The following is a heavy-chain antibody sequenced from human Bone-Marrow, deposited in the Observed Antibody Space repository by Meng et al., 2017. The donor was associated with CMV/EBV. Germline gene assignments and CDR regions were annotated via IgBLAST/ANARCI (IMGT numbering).Heavy chain of an antibody. CDR3: AKGDYYYGMDG. Sequence: GGSLRLSCAASGFTFTSNDMYWVRQAPGKGLEWVSAIGAAGDTYYSGSVKGRFTISRENAKNSLYLQMNSLRAGDTAVYYCAKGDYYYGMDGWGQGTTVTVSS. J-gene: IGHJ6*02. V-gene: IGHV3-13*01. CDR1: GFTFTSND. CDR2: IGAAGDT. D-gene: IGHD3-16*01.